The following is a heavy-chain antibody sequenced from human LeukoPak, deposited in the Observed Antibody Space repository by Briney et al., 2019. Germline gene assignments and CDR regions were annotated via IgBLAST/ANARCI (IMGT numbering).Heavy chain of an antibody. CDR2: ISGSGGKT. D-gene: IGHD1-1*01. Sequence: PGGSLRLSCAASGLTFSDHAMSWVRQAPGKGLEWVSAISGSGGKTYYADSVKGRFTISRDNSKNTLYLQMNSLRAEDTAVYYCARAGTRDWYFDLWGRGTLVTVSS. V-gene: IGHV3-23*01. J-gene: IGHJ2*01. CDR3: ARAGTRDWYFDL. CDR1: GLTFSDHA.